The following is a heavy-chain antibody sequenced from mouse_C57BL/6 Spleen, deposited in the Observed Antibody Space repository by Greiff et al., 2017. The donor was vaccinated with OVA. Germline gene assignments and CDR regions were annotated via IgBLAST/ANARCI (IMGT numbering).Heavy chain of an antibody. Sequence: DVQLLESEAGLAHPGTSMKLSCTASGSTFSDYYLAWVRQVPEKGLEWVANINYDGSSTYYLDPLMSRFIISRDNAKNILYLQMSSLKSEDTATYYCARDGFDYWGQGTTLTVSS. J-gene: IGHJ2*01. CDR3: ARDGFDY. CDR1: GSTFSDYY. CDR2: INYDGSST. V-gene: IGHV5-16*01.